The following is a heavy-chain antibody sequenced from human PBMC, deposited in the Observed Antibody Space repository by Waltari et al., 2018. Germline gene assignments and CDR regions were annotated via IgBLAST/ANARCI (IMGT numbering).Heavy chain of an antibody. Sequence: QVQLQESGPGLVKPSETLSLTCTVSGGSISSYYWSWIRQPPGKGLEWMGYIYSSGSTNYNPSLKSRVIIAVDTSKNQFSLKVRSMTAADTAVYYCARDRGYQDYWGQGTLVTVSS. CDR3: ARDRGYQDY. CDR2: IYSSGST. D-gene: IGHD3-10*01. J-gene: IGHJ4*02. V-gene: IGHV4-59*01. CDR1: GGSISSYY.